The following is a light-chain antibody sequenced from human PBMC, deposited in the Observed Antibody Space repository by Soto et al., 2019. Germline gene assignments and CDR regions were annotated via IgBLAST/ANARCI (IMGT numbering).Light chain of an antibody. V-gene: IGLV3-1*01. CDR3: QAWDSSTVV. J-gene: IGLJ2*01. CDR2: LDS. Sequence: SYELTQPPSVSVSPGQTASITCSGDKLGDKYACWYQHKAGQSPVLVIYLDSKRPSGIPDRFSGSNSGNTATLTISGTQAMDEADYYCQAWDSSTVVFGGGTKLTVL. CDR1: KLGDKY.